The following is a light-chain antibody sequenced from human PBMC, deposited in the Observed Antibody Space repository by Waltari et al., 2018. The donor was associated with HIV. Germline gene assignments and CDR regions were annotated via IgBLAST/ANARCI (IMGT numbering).Light chain of an antibody. CDR2: DAS. Sequence: IQLTQSPSSLSASVGDRVTITCRASQGLRNALAWYQQKPGRPPKLLIYDASTLEGGVPSRFSGTMSGTDFTLTISNLQPEDSATYYCQQFRSYPRTFGQGATLEIK. V-gene: IGKV1-13*02. CDR3: QQFRSYPRT. CDR1: QGLRNA. J-gene: IGKJ2*01.